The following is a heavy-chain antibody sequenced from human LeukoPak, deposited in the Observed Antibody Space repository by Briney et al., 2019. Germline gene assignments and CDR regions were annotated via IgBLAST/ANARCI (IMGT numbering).Heavy chain of an antibody. V-gene: IGHV3-48*04. D-gene: IGHD3-10*01. Sequence: GGSLRLSCAASGFSFDHYAMNWVRQAPGKGLEWVSYISHTGSTMSYADSVKGRFTISRDNARNSLHLQMNSLRAEDTAVYYCAIPPLSGTGSSRPLAEMDVWGQGTTVTVSS. CDR3: AIPPLSGTGSSRPLAEMDV. J-gene: IGHJ6*02. CDR1: GFSFDHYA. CDR2: ISHTGSTM.